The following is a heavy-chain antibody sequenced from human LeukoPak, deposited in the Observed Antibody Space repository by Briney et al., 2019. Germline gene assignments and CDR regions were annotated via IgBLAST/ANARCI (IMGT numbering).Heavy chain of an antibody. V-gene: IGHV1-69*06. CDR1: GGTFSSYA. J-gene: IGHJ6*03. Sequence: SVKVSCKASGGTFSSYAISWVRQAPGQGLEWMGGIIPIFGTANYAQKFQGRVTITADKSTSTAYMELSSLRSEDTAVYYCARDTGLRWYPYYYYMDVWGKGTTVTISS. D-gene: IGHD4-23*01. CDR3: ARDTGLRWYPYYYYMDV. CDR2: IIPIFGTA.